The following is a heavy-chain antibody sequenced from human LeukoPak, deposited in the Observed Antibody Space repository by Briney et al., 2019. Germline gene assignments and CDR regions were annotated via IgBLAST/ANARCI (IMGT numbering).Heavy chain of an antibody. J-gene: IGHJ6*03. Sequence: GGSLRLSCAASGFTFSSYGMHWVRQAPGKGLEYVSAISSNGGSTYYANSVKGRFTISRDNSKNTLYLQMGSLRAEDMAVYYCARKGSHYYYYYMDVWGKGTTVTVSS. CDR1: GFTFSSYG. V-gene: IGHV3-64*01. CDR2: ISSNGGST. CDR3: ARKGSHYYYYYMDV. D-gene: IGHD3-10*01.